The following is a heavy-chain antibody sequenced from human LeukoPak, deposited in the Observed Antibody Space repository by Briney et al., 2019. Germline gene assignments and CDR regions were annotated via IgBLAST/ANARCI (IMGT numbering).Heavy chain of an antibody. CDR2: ISSGGLTT. J-gene: IGHJ4*02. CDR3: AKEPPNGYCTTTSCYFDY. CDR1: TFTFSSYA. V-gene: IGHV3-23*01. Sequence: GGSLRLSCAASTFTFSSYAMGWVRQAPGKGLEWVSGISSGGLTTYYADSVKGRFTISRDNFKNTLYLQMNSLRPEDTAVYYCAKEPPNGYCTTTSCYFDYWGQGTQVTVSS. D-gene: IGHD2-2*03.